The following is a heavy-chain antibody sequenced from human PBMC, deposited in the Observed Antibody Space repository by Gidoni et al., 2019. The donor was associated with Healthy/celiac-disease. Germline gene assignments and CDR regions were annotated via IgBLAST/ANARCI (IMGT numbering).Heavy chain of an antibody. CDR1: GGSISSSSYY. CDR3: ARDRSDNYDFWSGYYGVSWITDV. CDR2: IYYSGST. V-gene: IGHV4-39*07. J-gene: IGHJ6*02. D-gene: IGHD3-3*01. Sequence: QLQLQESGPGLVKPSETLSLTCTVSGGSISSSSYYWGWIRQPPGKGLEWIGSIYYSGSTYYNPSLKSRVTISVDTSKNQFSLKLSSVTAADTAVYYCARDRSDNYDFWSGYYGVSWITDVWGQGTTVTVSS.